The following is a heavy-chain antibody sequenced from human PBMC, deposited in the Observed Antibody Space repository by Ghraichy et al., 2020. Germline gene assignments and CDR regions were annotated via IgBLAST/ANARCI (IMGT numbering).Heavy chain of an antibody. CDR1: GFSFSGYG. CDR3: AKDWGAANIFFDF. J-gene: IGHJ4*02. Sequence: GESLNIYCAASGFSFSGYGMHWVRQAPGKGLEWVAFIRHDGSEQYYADSVKGRFTISRDNSKNTLFLQMNTLRAEDTALYYCAKDWGAANIFFDFWGQGILVTVSS. CDR2: IRHDGSEQ. D-gene: IGHD6-13*01. V-gene: IGHV3-30*02.